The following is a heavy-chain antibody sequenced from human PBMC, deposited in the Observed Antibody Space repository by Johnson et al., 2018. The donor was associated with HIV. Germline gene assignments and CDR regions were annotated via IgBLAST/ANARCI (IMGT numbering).Heavy chain of an antibody. V-gene: IGHV3-30-3*01. J-gene: IGHJ3*01. CDR2: ISDDGTNT. D-gene: IGHD3-10*01. Sequence: QVQLVESGGGVVQPERSLRLSCAASEFSFSTYAMRWVRQAPGKGLEGVAVISDDGTNTDYADAVKGRFTISRDNSKNTLYLQMNSLRQDDTAVYSCYCTDPFGAGSESTGTFDAWGQGTMVTVSS. CDR3: YCTDPFGAGSESTGTFDA. CDR1: EFSFSTYA.